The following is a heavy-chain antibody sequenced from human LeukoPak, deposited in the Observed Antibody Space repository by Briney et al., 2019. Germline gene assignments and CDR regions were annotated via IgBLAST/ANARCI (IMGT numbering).Heavy chain of an antibody. CDR1: GRSISSYY. V-gene: IGHV4-59*13. J-gene: IGHJ4*02. CDR2: IYYSGST. CDR3: ARVPQLLWFGVPVYFDH. D-gene: IGHD3-10*01. Sequence: SETLTLPCTVSGRSISSYYGSWLRQPPGKGLEWIGYIYYSGSTNYNPSLKSRVTISVDTSKNQLSLKLSSVTAADTAGYYCARVPQLLWFGVPVYFDHGGEGALVTLSS.